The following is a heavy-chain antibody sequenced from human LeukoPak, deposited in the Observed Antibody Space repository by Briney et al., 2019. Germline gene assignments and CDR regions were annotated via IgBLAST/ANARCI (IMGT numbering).Heavy chain of an antibody. CDR1: GFTFSSYG. CDR3: VKVRAARPTTYYYMDV. J-gene: IGHJ6*03. CDR2: IWYDGTNK. Sequence: GGSLRLSCAASGFTFSSYGMHWVRQAPGKGLEWVAFIWYDGTNKFYADFVKRRFTMSRDNSKNTLYLQMNCLRGDDTAVYYCVKVRAARPTTYYYMDVWGKGTTVTVSS. D-gene: IGHD6-6*01. V-gene: IGHV3-30*02.